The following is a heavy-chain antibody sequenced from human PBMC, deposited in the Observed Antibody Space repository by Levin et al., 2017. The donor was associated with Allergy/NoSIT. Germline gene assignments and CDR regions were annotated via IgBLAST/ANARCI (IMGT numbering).Heavy chain of an antibody. CDR3: ARARSIAARPDYYYYGMDV. CDR2: IIPIFGTA. D-gene: IGHD6-6*01. Sequence: KISCKASGGTFSSYAISWVRQAPGQGLEWMGGIIPIFGTANYAQKFQGRVTITADESTSTAYMELSSLRSEDTAVYYCARARSIAARPDYYYYGMDVWGQGTTVTVSS. J-gene: IGHJ6*02. V-gene: IGHV1-69*01. CDR1: GGTFSSYA.